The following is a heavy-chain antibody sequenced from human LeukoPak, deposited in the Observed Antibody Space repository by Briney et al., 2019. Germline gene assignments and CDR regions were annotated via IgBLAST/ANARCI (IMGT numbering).Heavy chain of an antibody. V-gene: IGHV4-4*07. CDR3: ARGGYYAKIDY. J-gene: IGHJ4*02. D-gene: IGHD3-10*01. CDR2: IFTSGST. CDR1: GDSISSFY. Sequence: PSETLSLTCTVSGDSISSFYWTWIRQPAEKGLEWIGRIFTSGSTNYNPSLKSRVTISVDTSKNQFSLKLSSVTAADTAVYYCARGGYYAKIDYWGQGTLVTVSS.